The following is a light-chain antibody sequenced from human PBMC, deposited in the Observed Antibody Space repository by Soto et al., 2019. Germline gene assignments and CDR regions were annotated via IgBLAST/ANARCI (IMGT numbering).Light chain of an antibody. CDR1: QSVSSD. V-gene: IGKV1-39*01. CDR2: AAS. CDR3: QQTHTTPRT. J-gene: IGKJ4*01. Sequence: MTQSPDTLSVSPGERVTLSCRASQSVSSDLAWYQQKPGKAPKLLIYAASSLQSGVPSRFSGSGSGTDFTLTISSLQPEDFAAYFCQQTHTTPRTFGGGTKVEIK.